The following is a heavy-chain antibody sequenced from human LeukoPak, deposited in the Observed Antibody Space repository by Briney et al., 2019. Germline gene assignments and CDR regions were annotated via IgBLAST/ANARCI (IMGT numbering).Heavy chain of an antibody. D-gene: IGHD3-10*01. CDR2: VNSRNTI. Sequence: PGGSLRLSCIGSGFTFSSSELNWVRQAPATGLEWLSFVNSRNTIYYLDSVKGRFTISRDNAKNSLYLQMNSLRVEDTAVYYCVSGAAMDVRGQGTTVTVSS. CDR1: GFTFSSSE. V-gene: IGHV3-48*03. CDR3: VSGAAMDV. J-gene: IGHJ6*02.